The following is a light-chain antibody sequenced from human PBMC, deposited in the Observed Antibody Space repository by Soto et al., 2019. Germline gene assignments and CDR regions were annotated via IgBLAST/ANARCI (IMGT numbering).Light chain of an antibody. V-gene: IGKV3-20*01. J-gene: IGKJ4*01. CDR2: GTS. CDR3: QQYASSPLLT. CDR1: QTIGRNY. Sequence: EIVLTQSPGTLSLSPGDRATLSCRASQTIGRNYLAWYQQKPGQAPRLLIFGTSTRATGIPDRFSGSGSGTDFTLSISRLEPEDFAVYYCQQYASSPLLTFGGGTKVEIK.